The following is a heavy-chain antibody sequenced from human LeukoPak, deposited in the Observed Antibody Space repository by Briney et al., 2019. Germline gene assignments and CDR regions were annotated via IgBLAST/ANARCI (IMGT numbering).Heavy chain of an antibody. CDR1: GGSISGHH. Sequence: SETLSLTCTVSGGSISGHHWSWIRQPPGKGLEWVGFISYSGSTKYNPSVKSRVTISVDASKSQFSLKLSSVTAADTAVYSCAREDRSFFADWGQETLVAVSS. J-gene: IGHJ4*02. D-gene: IGHD2/OR15-2a*01. V-gene: IGHV4-59*11. CDR3: AREDRSFFAD. CDR2: ISYSGST.